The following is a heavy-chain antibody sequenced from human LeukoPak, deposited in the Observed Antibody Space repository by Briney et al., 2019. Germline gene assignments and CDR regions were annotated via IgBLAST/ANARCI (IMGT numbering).Heavy chain of an antibody. D-gene: IGHD3-10*01. J-gene: IGHJ6*03. Sequence: SETLSLTCAVYGGSFSGYDWVWIRQPPGKGLEWIGSIYYSGSTYYNPSLKSRVTISVDTSKNQFSLKLRSVTAADTAVYYCAREAFGELSSYYYSSLDVWGKGTTVTVSS. V-gene: IGHV4-34*01. CDR2: IYYSGST. CDR3: AREAFGELSSYYYSSLDV. CDR1: GGSFSGYD.